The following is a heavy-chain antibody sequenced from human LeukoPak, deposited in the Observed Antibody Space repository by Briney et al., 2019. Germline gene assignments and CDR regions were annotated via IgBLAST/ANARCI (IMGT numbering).Heavy chain of an antibody. CDR3: ARVGLFLEWLPSYYYYGMDV. J-gene: IGHJ6*02. V-gene: IGHV1-2*06. CDR1: GYTFTGYY. Sequence: GASVNVSCKASGYTFTGYYMHWVRQAPGQGLEWMGRINPNSGGTNYAQKFQGRVTMTRDTSISTAYMELSRLRSDDTAVYYCARVGLFLEWLPSYYYYGMDVWGQGTTVTVSS. CDR2: INPNSGGT. D-gene: IGHD3-3*01.